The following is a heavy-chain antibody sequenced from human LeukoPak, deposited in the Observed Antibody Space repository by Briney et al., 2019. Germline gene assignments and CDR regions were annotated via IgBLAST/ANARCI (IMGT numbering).Heavy chain of an antibody. J-gene: IGHJ1*01. CDR1: GFTFTDYY. CDR3: ARDGHYDILTGYFQD. Sequence: GGSLRLSCAASGFTFTDYYMSWIRQAPGKGLEWVSYITNSGTTIYYADSVKGRFTISRDNAKNSLYLQMNSLRAEDTAVYYCARDGHYDILTGYFQDWGXGTLXTVSS. V-gene: IGHV3-11*01. D-gene: IGHD3-9*01. CDR2: ITNSGTTI.